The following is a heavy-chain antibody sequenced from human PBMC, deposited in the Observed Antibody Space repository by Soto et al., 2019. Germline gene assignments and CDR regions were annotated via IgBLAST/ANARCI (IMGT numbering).Heavy chain of an antibody. CDR3: ARSFDSSGFNWFDP. Sequence: SETLSLTCTVSGGSISRGGYYWSWIRQHPGKGLEWIGYIYYSGTAYYNASLKSRLTLSVDTSNNRFSLKLTSVTAADTAVYYCARSFDSSGFNWFDPWGQGTQVTVS. J-gene: IGHJ5*02. CDR2: IYYSGTA. CDR1: GGSISRGGYY. V-gene: IGHV4-31*03. D-gene: IGHD3-22*01.